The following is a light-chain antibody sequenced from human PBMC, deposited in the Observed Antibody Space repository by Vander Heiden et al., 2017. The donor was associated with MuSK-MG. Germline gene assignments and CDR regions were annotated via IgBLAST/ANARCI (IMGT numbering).Light chain of an antibody. V-gene: IGKV3-11*01. J-gene: IGKJ5*01. CDR1: QSVSTS. Sequence: EIVLTQSPATMSLSPGERATLSCRASQSVSTSLAWYQQKPGQAPRLLMSDASNRATGVPARFSGSGSGTDFTLTISSLEPEDFGVYFCQQRFNWPATTFGQGTRLE. CDR2: DAS. CDR3: QQRFNWPATT.